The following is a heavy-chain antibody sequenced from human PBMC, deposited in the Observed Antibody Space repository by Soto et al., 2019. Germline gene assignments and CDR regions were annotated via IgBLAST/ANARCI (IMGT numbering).Heavy chain of an antibody. J-gene: IGHJ6*02. CDR1: GGTFSSYA. D-gene: IGHD3-3*01. Sequence: QVQVVQSGAEVKKPGSSVKVSCKASGGTFSSYAISWVRQAPGLGLEWMGGIIPIIGTSNYAQRFQGRVTITGDESISIVYLELSSLRSGDTAVYYCAAQRSGNTYYYYGLDVWGQGTTVTVSS. V-gene: IGHV1-69*12. CDR3: AAQRSGNTYYYYGLDV. CDR2: IIPIIGTS.